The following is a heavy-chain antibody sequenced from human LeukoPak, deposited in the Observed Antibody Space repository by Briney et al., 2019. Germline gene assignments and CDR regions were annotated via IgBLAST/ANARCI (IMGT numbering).Heavy chain of an antibody. D-gene: IGHD4-17*01. J-gene: IGHJ3*02. CDR3: AKDRGVRSDI. Sequence: GGSLRLSCAASGFTFNSYAMSWVRQAPGKGLEWVSAMSGSGGNTYYADSVKGRFTISRDNAKNTLYLQMNSLRAEDTAVYYCAKDRGVRSDIWGQGTMVTVSS. V-gene: IGHV3-23*01. CDR1: GFTFNSYA. CDR2: MSGSGGNT.